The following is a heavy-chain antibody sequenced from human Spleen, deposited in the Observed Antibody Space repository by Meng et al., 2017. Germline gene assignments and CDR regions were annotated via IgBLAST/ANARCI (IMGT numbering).Heavy chain of an antibody. J-gene: IGHJ4*02. D-gene: IGHD3-22*01. CDR1: GFSFSSFA. Sequence: QVQLVESGGGVVQPGRSLRLSCAASGFSFSSFAMHWVRQAPGNGLEWVAVISFDGSDKYYADSVKGRFTISRDNSKTTLYLQMNSLRAEDTAVYYCARDRDSSGYYYGYWGQGTLVTVSS. V-gene: IGHV3-30-3*01. CDR3: ARDRDSSGYYYGY. CDR2: ISFDGSDK.